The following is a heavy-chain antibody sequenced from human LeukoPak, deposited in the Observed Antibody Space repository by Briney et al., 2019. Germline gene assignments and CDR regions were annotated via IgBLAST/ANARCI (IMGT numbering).Heavy chain of an antibody. D-gene: IGHD3-3*02. CDR2: ISHSGTT. V-gene: IGHV4-4*02. CDR1: VDSINITNY. Sequence: SETLSLTCGVSVDSINITNYWSWVRQAPGKGLEWIGEISHSGTTNYNPSLRRRVAMSLDRANNQFSLSLTSVTAADTAVYYCARESRLFCTFASWGQGVLVTVSS. CDR3: ARESRLFCTFAS. J-gene: IGHJ5*02.